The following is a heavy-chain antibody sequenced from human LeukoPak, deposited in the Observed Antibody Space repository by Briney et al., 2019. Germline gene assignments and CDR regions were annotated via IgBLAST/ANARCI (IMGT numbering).Heavy chain of an antibody. J-gene: IGHJ5*02. V-gene: IGHV4-31*03. Sequence: SQTLSLTCTVSGGSISSGGYYWRWIRQHPGKGLEWIGYIYYSGSTYYNPSLKSRVTISVDTSKNQFSLKLSSMTAADTAVYYCARDRHNNWFDPWGQGTLVTVSS. CDR1: GGSISSGGYY. CDR2: IYYSGST. CDR3: ARDRHNNWFDP.